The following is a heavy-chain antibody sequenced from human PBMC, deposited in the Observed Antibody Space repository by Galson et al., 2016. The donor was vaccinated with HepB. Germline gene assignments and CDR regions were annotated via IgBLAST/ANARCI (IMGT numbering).Heavy chain of an antibody. Sequence: SLRLSCASSGRRMRIYGINWVRQAPGRGLEWLSFISSRASDQYYADSVKGRFTISRDNAKKSLYLQMNSLRAEDTAVYYCARNLYDSGSSPIDYWGLGTLVTVSS. J-gene: IGHJ4*02. CDR2: ISSRASDQ. D-gene: IGHD3-10*01. V-gene: IGHV3-21*03. CDR3: ARNLYDSGSSPIDY. CDR1: GRRMRIYG.